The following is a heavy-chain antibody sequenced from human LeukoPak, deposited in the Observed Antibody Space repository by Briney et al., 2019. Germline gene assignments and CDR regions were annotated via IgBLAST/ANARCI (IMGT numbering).Heavy chain of an antibody. CDR3: ARRPIAVAGRSIWFDP. D-gene: IGHD6-19*01. CDR1: GYTFTSYD. Sequence: GASVKVSCKASGYTFTSYDINWVRQATGQGLEWMGWMNPNSGNTGYAQKFQGRVTMTRSTSISTAYMELSSLRSEDTAVYYCARRPIAVAGRSIWFDPWGQGTLVTVSS. V-gene: IGHV1-8*01. CDR2: MNPNSGNT. J-gene: IGHJ5*02.